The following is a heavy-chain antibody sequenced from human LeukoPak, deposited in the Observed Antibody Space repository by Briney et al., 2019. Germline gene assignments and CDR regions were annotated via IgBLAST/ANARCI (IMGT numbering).Heavy chain of an antibody. CDR1: GGSISSSSYY. CDR3: AREFGIAVFRRKYYFDY. Sequence: SETLSLTCTVSGGSISSSSYYWGWIRQPPGKGLEWIGSIYYSGSTYYNPSLKSRVTISVDTSKNQFSLKLSSVTAADTAVYYCAREFGIAVFRRKYYFDYWGQGTLVTVSS. D-gene: IGHD6-19*01. J-gene: IGHJ4*02. CDR2: IYYSGST. V-gene: IGHV4-39*07.